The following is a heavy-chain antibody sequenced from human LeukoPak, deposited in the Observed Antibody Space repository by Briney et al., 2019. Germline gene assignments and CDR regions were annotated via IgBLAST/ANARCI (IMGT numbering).Heavy chain of an antibody. J-gene: IGHJ3*02. CDR1: GGSFSGYY. D-gene: IGHD2-2*01. CDR3: ARGITLGYCSSTSCYRSAFDI. CDR2: INHSGST. Sequence: PSETLSLTCAVYGGSFSGYYWSWIRQPPGKGLEWIGEINHSGSTNYNPSLKSRVTISVDTSKNQFSLKLSSVTAADTAVYYCARGITLGYCSSTSCYRSAFDIWGQGTMVTVSS. V-gene: IGHV4-34*01.